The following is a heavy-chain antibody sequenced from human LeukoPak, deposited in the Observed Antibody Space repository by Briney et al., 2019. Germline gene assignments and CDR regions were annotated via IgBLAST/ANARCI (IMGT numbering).Heavy chain of an antibody. CDR1: GYTFTSYA. Sequence: ASVKVACKASGYTFTSYAISWVRQAPGQGLKWMGWISGYNGNTNSAQKLQGRVTMTTDTSTSTAYMELRSLRSDDTAVYYCARDSKESSGWYGFDYWGQGTLVTVSS. CDR2: ISGYNGNT. CDR3: ARDSKESSGWYGFDY. J-gene: IGHJ4*02. D-gene: IGHD6-19*01. V-gene: IGHV1-18*01.